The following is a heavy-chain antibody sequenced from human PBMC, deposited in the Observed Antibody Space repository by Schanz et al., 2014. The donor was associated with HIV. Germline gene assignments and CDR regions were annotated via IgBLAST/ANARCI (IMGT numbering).Heavy chain of an antibody. CDR3: ARFTSRGADY. D-gene: IGHD1-26*01. Sequence: QVQLVQSGAEVKKPGASVKVSCKASGYTFIGYYINWVRQAPGQGLEWVGRVNPENGDTNYAQSFQGRVTMTSDRSLRTAYMEVSDLKSDDTAVFYCARFTSRGADYWGQGTLVTVSS. CDR1: GYTFIGYY. CDR2: VNPENGDT. V-gene: IGHV1-2*02. J-gene: IGHJ4*02.